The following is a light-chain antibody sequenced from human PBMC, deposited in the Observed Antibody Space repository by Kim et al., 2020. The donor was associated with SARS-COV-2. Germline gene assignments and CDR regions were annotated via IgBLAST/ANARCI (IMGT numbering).Light chain of an antibody. J-gene: IGKJ1*01. V-gene: IGKV4-1*01. CDR1: QCISHSSRHQNF. CDR2: WAS. CDR3: QQYYDNLWT. Sequence: PSSPSKSPQCISHSSRHQNFFALSQQTPGQPPKFLLYWASTREFGVAARFSGSGSGTDFTLTLSNLQAEDAAVYYCQQYYDNLWTFVQGTKVDIK.